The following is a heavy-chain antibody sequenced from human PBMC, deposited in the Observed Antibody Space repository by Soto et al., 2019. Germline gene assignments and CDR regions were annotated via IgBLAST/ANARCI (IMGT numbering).Heavy chain of an antibody. CDR3: ARAGPVAADFDY. J-gene: IGHJ4*02. Sequence: QVQLVQSGAEEKKPGASVKVSCKASGYTFTGYAMHWVRQAPGQRLEWMGWINAGNGNTKYSQKFQGRVTITRDTSAGTASMELSSLRSEDTAVYYCARAGPVAADFDYWGQGTLVTVSS. CDR2: INAGNGNT. CDR1: GYTFTGYA. V-gene: IGHV1-3*05. D-gene: IGHD6-19*01.